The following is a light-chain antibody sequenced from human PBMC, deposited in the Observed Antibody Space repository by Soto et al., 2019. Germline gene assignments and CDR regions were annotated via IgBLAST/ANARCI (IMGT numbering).Light chain of an antibody. CDR3: SSYISSSTYV. Sequence: QSVLTQPASVSGSPGQSITISCTGTSSDIGRYNYVSWYQQYPGKAPKFMIYDVSNRPSGVSNRFSGSKSGNTASLTIFGLQAEDEADYYCSSYISSSTYVFGTGTRSPS. V-gene: IGLV2-14*01. CDR1: SSDIGRYNY. J-gene: IGLJ1*01. CDR2: DVS.